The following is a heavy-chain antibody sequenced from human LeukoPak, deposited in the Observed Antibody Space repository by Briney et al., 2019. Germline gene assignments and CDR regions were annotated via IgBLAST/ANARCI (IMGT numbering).Heavy chain of an antibody. Sequence: GESLKISCKGSGYSFSNYWIGWVRQMPGKGLEWMGIIYPGDSDTRYSPSFQGQVTVSADKSINTAYLQWSSLKASDTAMYYCARRVDAAMAHPDYWGQGTLVTVSS. J-gene: IGHJ4*02. D-gene: IGHD5-18*01. CDR3: ARRVDAAMAHPDY. CDR2: IYPGDSDT. CDR1: GYSFSNYW. V-gene: IGHV5-51*01.